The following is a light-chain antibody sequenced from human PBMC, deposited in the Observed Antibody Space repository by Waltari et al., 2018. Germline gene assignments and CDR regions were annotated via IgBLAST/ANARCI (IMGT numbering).Light chain of an antibody. CDR3: EQSYNTPPT. J-gene: IGKJ4*01. CDR2: AAS. Sequence: DIQMTQSPSSLSASVGDRVTITCRASQSISSYLNWYQQKPGKAPKLLIYAASSLQSGVPSRFSGSGSGTDFTLTISSLQPEDFATYHCEQSYNTPPTFGRGTKVEIK. CDR1: QSISSY. V-gene: IGKV1-39*01.